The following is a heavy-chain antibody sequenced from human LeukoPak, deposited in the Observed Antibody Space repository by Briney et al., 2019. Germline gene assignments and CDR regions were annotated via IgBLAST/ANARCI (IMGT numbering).Heavy chain of an antibody. Sequence: ASVKVSCKASGYTFTSYDINWVRQATGQGLEWMGWMNPDSGNTGYAQKFQGRDTMTRSTSISTAYMELSSLRSEDTAVYYCARGIRSRRGSSRGNWFDPWGQGTLVTVSS. J-gene: IGHJ5*02. V-gene: IGHV1-8*01. D-gene: IGHD6-6*01. CDR2: MNPDSGNT. CDR3: ARGIRSRRGSSRGNWFDP. CDR1: GYTFTSYD.